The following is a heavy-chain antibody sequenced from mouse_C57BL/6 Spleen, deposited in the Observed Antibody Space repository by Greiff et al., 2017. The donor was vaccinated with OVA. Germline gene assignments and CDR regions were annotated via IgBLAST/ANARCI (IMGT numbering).Heavy chain of an antibody. CDR3: ARRPHSAQATRGAMGC. J-gene: IGHJ4*01. CDR2: IRNKANGYTT. D-gene: IGHD3-2*02. V-gene: IGHV7-3*01. CDR1: GFTFTDYY. Sequence: EVMLVESGGGLVQPGGSLSLSCAASGFTFTDYYMSWVRQPPGKALEWLGFIRNKANGYTTEYSASVKGRFTISRDTSQSLLYLQMNALRAEDSATYYCARRPHSAQATRGAMGCWGQGTSVTVSS.